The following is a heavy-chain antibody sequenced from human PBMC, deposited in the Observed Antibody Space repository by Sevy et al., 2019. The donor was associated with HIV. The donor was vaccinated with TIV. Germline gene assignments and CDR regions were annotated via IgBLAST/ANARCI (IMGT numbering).Heavy chain of an antibody. Sequence: SETLSLTCTVSGDSISSYYWSWIRQPPGKGLEWIGYIYYSGSTNYNPSLKSRVTISVDTSKNQFSLKLSSVTAADTAVYYCARAPPDCSGGSCYLDYWGQRTLVTVSS. D-gene: IGHD2-15*01. CDR2: IYYSGST. CDR1: GDSISSYY. CDR3: ARAPPDCSGGSCYLDY. J-gene: IGHJ4*02. V-gene: IGHV4-59*01.